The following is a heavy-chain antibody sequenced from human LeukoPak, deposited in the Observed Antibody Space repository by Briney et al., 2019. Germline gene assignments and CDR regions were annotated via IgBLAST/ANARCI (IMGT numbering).Heavy chain of an antibody. CDR2: ISGSGGST. CDR3: WVYDFWSGYRPSRPQIDY. Sequence: PGGSLRLSCAASGFTFSSYAMSWVRQAPGKGLEWVSAISGSGGSTYYADSVKGRFTISRDNSKNTLYLQMYSLRAEDTAVYYCWVYDFWSGYRPSRPQIDYWGQGTLVTVSS. J-gene: IGHJ4*02. D-gene: IGHD3-3*01. CDR1: GFTFSSYA. V-gene: IGHV3-23*01.